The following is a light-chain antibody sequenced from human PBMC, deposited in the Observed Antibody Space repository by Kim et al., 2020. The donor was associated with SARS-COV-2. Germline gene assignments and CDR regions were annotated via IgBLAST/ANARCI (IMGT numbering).Light chain of an antibody. Sequence: QSVTLSCTGTYTDIVRYDYVSWYQHHPGRAPKLIIYEVSRRPSGVPARFSGSKSGNTASLTVSGLRAEDEADYYCSSYTDSNTLMFGGGTQLTVL. CDR2: EVS. V-gene: IGLV2-8*01. CDR1: YTDIVRYDY. J-gene: IGLJ3*02. CDR3: SSYTDSNTLM.